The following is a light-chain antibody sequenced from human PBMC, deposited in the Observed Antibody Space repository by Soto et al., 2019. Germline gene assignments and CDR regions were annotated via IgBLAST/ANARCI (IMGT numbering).Light chain of an antibody. J-gene: IGKJ1*01. Sequence: DIQMTQSPASLSSSVGSRFTITCRSSQSISSWLAWYQQKPGKAPKLLIYDASSLESGVPSRFSGSGSGTEFTLTISSLQPDDFATYYCQQYTNTNNPWMFGQGTKVDIK. V-gene: IGKV1-5*01. CDR2: DAS. CDR3: QQYTNTNNPWM. CDR1: QSISSW.